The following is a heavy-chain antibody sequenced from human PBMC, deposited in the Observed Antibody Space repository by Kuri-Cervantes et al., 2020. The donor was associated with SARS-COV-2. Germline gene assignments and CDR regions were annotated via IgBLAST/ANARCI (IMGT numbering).Heavy chain of an antibody. CDR3: ARENSVVPAAKHPIDI. Sequence: GGSLRLSCAASGFTFSSYSMNWVRQAPGKGLEWVSSISSSSSYIYYADSVKGRFTISRDNAKNSLYLQMNSLRAEDTAVYYCARENSVVPAAKHPIDIWGQGTMVTVSS. D-gene: IGHD2-2*01. V-gene: IGHV3-21*01. CDR2: ISSSSSYI. CDR1: GFTFSSYS. J-gene: IGHJ3*02.